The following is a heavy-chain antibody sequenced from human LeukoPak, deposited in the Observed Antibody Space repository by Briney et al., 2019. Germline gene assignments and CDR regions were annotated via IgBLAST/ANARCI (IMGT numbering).Heavy chain of an antibody. CDR3: ARAPPHCSGGSCYSWAY. D-gene: IGHD2-15*01. J-gene: IGHJ4*02. V-gene: IGHV4-34*01. CDR1: GGSFSGYY. Sequence: SETLSLTCAVYGGSFSGYYWTWIRQTPGKGLEWIGEIDHSGGSKYNPSLKSRVTISLDTSKNQFSLKLTSVTAADTAVYYCARAPPHCSGGSCYSWAYWGQGTMVTVSS. CDR2: IDHSGGS.